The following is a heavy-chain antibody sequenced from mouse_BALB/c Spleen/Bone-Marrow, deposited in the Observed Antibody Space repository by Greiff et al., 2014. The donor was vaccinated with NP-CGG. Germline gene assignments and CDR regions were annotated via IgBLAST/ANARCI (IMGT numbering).Heavy chain of an antibody. J-gene: IGHJ4*01. V-gene: IGHV3-8*02. D-gene: IGHD2-14*01. CDR2: ISYSGST. Sequence: EVQLQQSGPSLVKPSQTLSLTCSVTGDSITSGYWNWIRKFPGNKLEYMGYISYSGSTYYNPSLKSRISITRDTSKNQYYLQLNSVTTEDTATYYCARHRYGYYHAMDYWGQGTSVTVSS. CDR1: GDSITSGY. CDR3: ARHRYGYYHAMDY.